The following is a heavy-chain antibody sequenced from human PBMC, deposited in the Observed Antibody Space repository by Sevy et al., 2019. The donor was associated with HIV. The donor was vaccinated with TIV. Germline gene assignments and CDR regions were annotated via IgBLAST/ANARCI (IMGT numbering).Heavy chain of an antibody. CDR2: ILYDGSNK. CDR3: ARGLAALPGYYYGLDV. D-gene: IGHD6-6*01. CDR1: GFTFSSYG. Sequence: GGSLRLSCAASGFTFSSYGMLWVRQAPGKGLEWVTSILYDGSNKYYADSLKGRFPISRDNSKNMLYLQMNSLRVEDTAIYYCARGLAALPGYYYGLDVWGQGTTVTVSS. V-gene: IGHV3-30*03. J-gene: IGHJ6*02.